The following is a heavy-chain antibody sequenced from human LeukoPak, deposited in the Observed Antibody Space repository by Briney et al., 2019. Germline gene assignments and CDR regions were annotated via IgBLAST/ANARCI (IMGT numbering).Heavy chain of an antibody. J-gene: IGHJ3*02. Sequence: SETLSLTCTVSGGSISSSSYYRGWIRQPPGKGLEWIGSIYYSGSTYYNPSLKSRVTISVDTSKNQFSLKLSSVTAADTAVYYCARPITMVRGVIISNAFDIWGQGTMVTVSS. D-gene: IGHD3-10*01. V-gene: IGHV4-39*01. CDR3: ARPITMVRGVIISNAFDI. CDR1: GGSISSSSYY. CDR2: IYYSGST.